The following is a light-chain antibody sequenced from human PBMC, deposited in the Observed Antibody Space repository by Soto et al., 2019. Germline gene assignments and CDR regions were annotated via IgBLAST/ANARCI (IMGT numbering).Light chain of an antibody. V-gene: IGLV2-11*01. Sequence: QSALTQPRSVSGSPGQSVTISCTGTSSDVGGYNYVSWYQQHPGKAPELMIYDVSKRPSGVPDRFSGSKSGNTASLTISGLQAEDEADYYCCSYAASYTVFGGGTKVTVL. J-gene: IGLJ2*01. CDR2: DVS. CDR3: CSYAASYTV. CDR1: SSDVGGYNY.